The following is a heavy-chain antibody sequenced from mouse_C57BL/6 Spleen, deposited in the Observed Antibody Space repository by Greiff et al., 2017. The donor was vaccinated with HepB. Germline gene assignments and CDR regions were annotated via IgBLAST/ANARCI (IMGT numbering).Heavy chain of an antibody. Sequence: QVQLQQSGAELVKPGASVKLSCKASGYTFTSYWMHWVKQRPGQGLEWIGMIHPNSGSTNYNEKFKSKATLTVDKSSSTAYMQLSSLTSEDSAVYYCARSGNDGTRRYFDVWGTGTTVTVSS. J-gene: IGHJ1*03. CDR3: ARSGNDGTRRYFDV. CDR1: GYTFTSYW. D-gene: IGHD2-3*01. CDR2: IHPNSGST. V-gene: IGHV1-64*01.